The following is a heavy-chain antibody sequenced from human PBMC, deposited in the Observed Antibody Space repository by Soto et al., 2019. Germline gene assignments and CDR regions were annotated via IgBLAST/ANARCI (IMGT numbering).Heavy chain of an antibody. J-gene: IGHJ4*02. CDR2: ISANNGDT. Sequence: QVQLVQSGAEVKKPGASVKVSCKASGSTFTNYGFSWVRQAPGQGLEWVGWISANNGDTHYAQKLQGRVTLTTDTSTGTGYMELRSLRSDDTAVYYCARKPTGQPFDYWGQGALVSVSS. V-gene: IGHV1-18*01. D-gene: IGHD1-1*01. CDR1: GSTFTNYG. CDR3: ARKPTGQPFDY.